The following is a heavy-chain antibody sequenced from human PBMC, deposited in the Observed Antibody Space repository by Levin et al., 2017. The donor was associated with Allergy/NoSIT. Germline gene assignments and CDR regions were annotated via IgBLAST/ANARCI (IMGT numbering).Heavy chain of an antibody. D-gene: IGHD2-2*02. CDR2: IKQHGSER. Sequence: PGGSLRLSCAASGFTFSSYWMNWVRQAPGKGLEWVAKIKQHGSERYYVDSVKGRFTISRDNAKNSLYLQMNRLRAEDTAVYYCARDMAVATAIPPLDYFYGMDVWGQGTTVTVSS. CDR3: ARDMAVATAIPPLDYFYGMDV. J-gene: IGHJ6*02. V-gene: IGHV3-7*01. CDR1: GFTFSSYW.